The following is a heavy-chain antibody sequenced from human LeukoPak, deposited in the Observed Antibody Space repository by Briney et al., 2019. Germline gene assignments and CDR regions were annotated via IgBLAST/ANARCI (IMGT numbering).Heavy chain of an antibody. CDR1: GFTFSNHG. CDR3: AKVFYGSGSYSPTGYDY. V-gene: IGHV3-30*02. CDR2: IRYDGTEK. J-gene: IGHJ4*02. D-gene: IGHD3-10*01. Sequence: GGSLRLSCAASGFTFSNHGMHWVRQAPGKGLEWVAFIRYDGTEKYYADSVKGRFTISRDNSENKLSLQLNSLGAEDTAVYYCAKVFYGSGSYSPTGYDYWGQGTLVTVSS.